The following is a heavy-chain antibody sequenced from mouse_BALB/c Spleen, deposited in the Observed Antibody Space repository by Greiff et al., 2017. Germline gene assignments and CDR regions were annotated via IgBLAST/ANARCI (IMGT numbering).Heavy chain of an antibody. CDR2: IDPENGDT. J-gene: IGHJ2*01. Sequence: VQLQQSGAELVRSGASVKLSCTASGFNIKDYYMHWVKQRPEQGLEWIGWIDPENGDTEYAPKFQVKATMTADTSSNTAYLQLSSLTSEDTAVYYCNRYDYWGQGTTLTVSS. CDR1: GFNIKDYY. D-gene: IGHD2-14*01. V-gene: IGHV14-4*02. CDR3: NRYDY.